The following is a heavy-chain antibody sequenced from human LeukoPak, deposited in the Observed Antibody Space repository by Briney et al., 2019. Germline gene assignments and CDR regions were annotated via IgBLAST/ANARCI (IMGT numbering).Heavy chain of an antibody. CDR1: GYSFTTYW. J-gene: IGHJ4*02. D-gene: IGHD1-26*01. CDR3: ARRVGATDYFDY. V-gene: IGHV5-10-1*01. CDR2: IDPSDSYT. Sequence: GESLKISCKGSGYSFTTYWIGWVRQMPGKGLEWMGRIDPSDSYTNYSPPFQGHVTISADTSISTAYLQWSSLKASDTAMYYCARRVGATDYFDYWGQGTLVTVSS.